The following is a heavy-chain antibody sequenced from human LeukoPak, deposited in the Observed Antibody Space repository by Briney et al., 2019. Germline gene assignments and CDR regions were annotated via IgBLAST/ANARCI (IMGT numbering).Heavy chain of an antibody. CDR1: GGSISSNSYY. V-gene: IGHV4-39*07. J-gene: IGHJ4*02. CDR2: ISYSGNT. CDR3: ARNYYDGSGYFY. Sequence: SETLSLTCTVSGGSISSNSYYWVWIRQPPGKGLEWIGSISYSGNTHYNLSLKSRLTISVDTSKNQFSLKVTSVTAADTAVYYCARNYYDGSGYFYWGQGILVTVSS. D-gene: IGHD3-22*01.